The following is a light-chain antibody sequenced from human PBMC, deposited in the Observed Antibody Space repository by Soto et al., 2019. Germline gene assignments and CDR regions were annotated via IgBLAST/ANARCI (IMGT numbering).Light chain of an antibody. CDR2: DVS. Sequence: QSVLTQPRSVSGSPGQSVTISCTGTSSDVGGYNYVSWYQQHPGKAPKLMIYDVSKRPSGVPDRFSGSKSGNTASLTISGLQAEDEADYYCCSYVGSYLFGGGTKLTVL. CDR3: CSYVGSYL. J-gene: IGLJ2*01. V-gene: IGLV2-11*01. CDR1: SSDVGGYNY.